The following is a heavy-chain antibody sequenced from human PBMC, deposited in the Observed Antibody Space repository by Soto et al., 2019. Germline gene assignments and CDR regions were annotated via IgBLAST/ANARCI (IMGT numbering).Heavy chain of an antibody. Sequence: SETLSLTCSVSGASVAGGSYYWSWVRPPPGKGLEWIGYIPSRGRPFYNPSLTSRGTISADTSKNQLSLQLTSVTAADTAVYYCARDTYSGYDFGLWGQGTLVTVS. V-gene: IGHV4-30-4*01. J-gene: IGHJ5*02. D-gene: IGHD5-12*01. CDR3: ARDTYSGYDFGL. CDR2: IPSRGRP. CDR1: GASVAGGSYY.